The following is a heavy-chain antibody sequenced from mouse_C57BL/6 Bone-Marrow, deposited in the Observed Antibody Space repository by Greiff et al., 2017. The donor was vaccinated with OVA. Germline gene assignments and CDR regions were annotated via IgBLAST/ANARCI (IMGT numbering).Heavy chain of an antibody. CDR2: IRNKANNHAT. D-gene: IGHD1-1*01. V-gene: IGHV6-6*01. Sequence: EVKVVESGGGLVQPGGSMKLSCAASGFTFSDAWMDWVRQSPEKGLEWVAEIRNKANNHATYYAESVKGRFTISRDDSKSSVYLQMNSLRAEDTGIYYCTRYGSSYYYAMDYWGQGTSVTVSS. CDR3: TRYGSSYYYAMDY. CDR1: GFTFSDAW. J-gene: IGHJ4*01.